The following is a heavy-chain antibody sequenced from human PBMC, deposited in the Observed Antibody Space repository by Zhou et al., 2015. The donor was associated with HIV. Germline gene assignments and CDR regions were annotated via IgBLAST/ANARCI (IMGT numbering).Heavy chain of an antibody. CDR2: IWYDGSNK. D-gene: IGHD6-6*01. Sequence: QVQLVESGGGVVQPGRSLRLSCAASGFTFSSYGMHWVRQAPGKGLEWVAVIWYDGSNKYYADSVKGRFTISRDNSKNTLYLQMNSLRAEDTAVYYCAKGHVVGSSPGYYGMDVWGQGTTVTVSS. J-gene: IGHJ6*02. V-gene: IGHV3-33*06. CDR1: GFTFSSYG. CDR3: AKGHVVGSSPGYYGMDV.